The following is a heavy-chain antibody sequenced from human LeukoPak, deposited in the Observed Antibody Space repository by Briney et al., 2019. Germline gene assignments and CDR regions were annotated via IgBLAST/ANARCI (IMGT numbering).Heavy chain of an antibody. D-gene: IGHD2-15*01. J-gene: IGHJ6*02. CDR2: IYTSGST. CDR3: ARESVYCSGGSCYSPYYGMDV. V-gene: IGHV4-61*02. Sequence: SQTLSLTCTVSGVSISSGSYYWSWIRQPAGKGLEWIGRIYTSGSTNYNPSLKSRVTISVDTSKNQFSLKLSSVTAADTAVYYCARESVYCSGGSCYSPYYGMDVWGQGTTVTVSS. CDR1: GVSISSGSYY.